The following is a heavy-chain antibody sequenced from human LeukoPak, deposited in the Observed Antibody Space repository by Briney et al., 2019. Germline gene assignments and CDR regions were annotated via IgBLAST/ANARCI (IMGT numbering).Heavy chain of an antibody. CDR1: GFTFSSYA. CDR3: AKDGGPGGYSYGFLGY. V-gene: IGHV3-23*01. J-gene: IGHJ4*02. Sequence: GGSLRLSCAASGFTFSSYAMSWVRQAPGKGLEWVSAISGSGGSTYYADSVKGRFTISRDNSKNTLYLQMNSLRDEDTAVYYCAKDGGPGGYSYGFLGYWGQGPLVTVSS. CDR2: ISGSGGST. D-gene: IGHD5-18*01.